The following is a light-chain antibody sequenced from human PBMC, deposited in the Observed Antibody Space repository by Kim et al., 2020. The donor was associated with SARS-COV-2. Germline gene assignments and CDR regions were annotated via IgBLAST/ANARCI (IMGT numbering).Light chain of an antibody. CDR2: KVS. V-gene: IGKV2-30*01. CDR1: QSLIYSDGDIY. CDR3: FHDTLWPMYT. J-gene: IGKJ2*01. Sequence: IMTQSPLSLPVTLGQPASISCKSSQSLIYSDGDIYLSWFHQRPGLSPRRLIYKVSHRDSGVPDRFSGSGSGTDFTLRISRVEAEDVGVYFCFHDTLWPMYTFGQGTKLEI.